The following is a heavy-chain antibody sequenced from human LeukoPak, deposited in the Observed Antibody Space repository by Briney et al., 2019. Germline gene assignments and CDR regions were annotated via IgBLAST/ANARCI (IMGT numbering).Heavy chain of an antibody. CDR1: GYTFTSYP. J-gene: IGHJ4*02. CDR3: VRDAHSSNWDPSFDY. V-gene: IGHV7-4-1*02. CDR2: INTNTGNP. D-gene: IGHD6-13*01. Sequence: ASVKVSCKTSGYTFTSYPMNWVRQAPGQGLEWMGWINTNTGNPTYAQGFTGRFVFSLDTSVSTAYLQISSLKAEDTAVYYCVRDAHSSNWDPSFDYWGQGTLVTVSS.